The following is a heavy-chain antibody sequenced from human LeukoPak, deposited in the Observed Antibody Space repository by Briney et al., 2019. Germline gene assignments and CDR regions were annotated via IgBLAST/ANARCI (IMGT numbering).Heavy chain of an antibody. J-gene: IGHJ4*02. V-gene: IGHV3-33*06. CDR2: IWYDGSHQ. CDR3: AKHRYYDSSGYRYFDY. Sequence: GSSLRLSCAASGFPFSGSGMHWVRQAPGKGLEWVAVIWYDGSHQYYADSVKGRFAISRDNSKNTLDLQMNSLRVEDTAVYYCAKHRYYDSSGYRYFDYWGQGTLVTVSS. D-gene: IGHD3-22*01. CDR1: GFPFSGSG.